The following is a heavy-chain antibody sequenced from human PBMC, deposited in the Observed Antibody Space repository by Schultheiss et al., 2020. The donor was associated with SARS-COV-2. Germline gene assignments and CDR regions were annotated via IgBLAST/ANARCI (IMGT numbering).Heavy chain of an antibody. CDR1: GFTFSDYY. J-gene: IGHJ6*02. D-gene: IGHD3-10*01. Sequence: GGSLRLSCAASGFTFSDYYMTWIRQAPGKGLEWISSISGSGTTIYYADSLKGRFTISRDNAKISLYLQMNSLRAEDTAIYYCARDNTYYGPMDVWGQGTPVTVSS. CDR3: ARDNTYYGPMDV. CDR2: ISGSGTTI. V-gene: IGHV3-11*01.